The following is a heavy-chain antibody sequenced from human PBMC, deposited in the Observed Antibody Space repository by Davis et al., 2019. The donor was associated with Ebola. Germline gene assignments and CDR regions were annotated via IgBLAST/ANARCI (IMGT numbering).Heavy chain of an antibody. Sequence: GESLKISCTGSGYSFTSYWISWVRQMPGKGLEWMGIIYPGDSDTRYSPSFQGQVTISADKSISTAYLQWSSLKASDTAMYYCARHTRYFDWLSAEDYSYYYGMDVWGQGTTVTVSS. CDR1: GYSFTSYW. CDR2: IYPGDSDT. D-gene: IGHD3-9*01. J-gene: IGHJ6*02. V-gene: IGHV5-51*01. CDR3: ARHTRYFDWLSAEDYSYYYGMDV.